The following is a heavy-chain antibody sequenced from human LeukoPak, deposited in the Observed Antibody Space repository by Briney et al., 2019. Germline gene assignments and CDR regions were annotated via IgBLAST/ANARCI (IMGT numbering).Heavy chain of an antibody. D-gene: IGHD3-10*01. Sequence: ETLSLTCTVSGGSISSFYWTWIRQPPGKGLEWVSYISSSSSTIYYADSVKGRFTISRDNAKNSLYLQMNSLRAEDTAVYYCARDGEKGYFQHWGQGTLVTVSS. V-gene: IGHV3-48*04. CDR1: GGSISSFY. J-gene: IGHJ1*01. CDR2: ISSSSSTI. CDR3: ARDGEKGYFQH.